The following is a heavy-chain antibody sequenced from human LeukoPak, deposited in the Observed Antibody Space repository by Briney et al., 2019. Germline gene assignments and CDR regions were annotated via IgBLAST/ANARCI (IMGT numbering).Heavy chain of an antibody. J-gene: IGHJ4*02. V-gene: IGHV4-30-4*08. CDR2: IYYSGST. CDR1: GGSISSYY. D-gene: IGHD3-16*01. Sequence: PSETLSLTCTVSGGSISSYYWSWIRQPPGKGLEWIGYIYYSGSTYYNPSLKSRVTISVDTSKNQFSLKLSSVTAADTAVYYCARYRGGNFDYWGQGTLVTVSS. CDR3: ARYRGGNFDY.